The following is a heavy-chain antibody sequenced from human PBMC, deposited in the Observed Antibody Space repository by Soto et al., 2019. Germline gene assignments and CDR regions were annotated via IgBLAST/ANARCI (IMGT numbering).Heavy chain of an antibody. J-gene: IGHJ5*02. CDR2: INHSGST. D-gene: IGHD2-2*01. CDR1: GGSFSGYY. CDR3: ARGNCSSTSCQSPWFDP. V-gene: IGHV4-34*01. Sequence: SETLSLTCAVYGGSFSGYYWSWIRQPPGKGLEWIGEINHSGSTNYNPSLKSRVTISVDTSKNQFSLKLSSVTAADTAVYYCARGNCSSTSCQSPWFDPWGQGTLVTVSS.